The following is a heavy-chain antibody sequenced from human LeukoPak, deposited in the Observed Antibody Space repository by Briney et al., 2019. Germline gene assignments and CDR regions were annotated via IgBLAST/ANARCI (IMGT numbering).Heavy chain of an antibody. CDR3: VRDTTSGWLGY. CDR1: GFTFGDYN. D-gene: IGHD6-19*01. V-gene: IGHV3-48*01. CDR2: ISGSGASI. J-gene: IGHJ4*02. Sequence: GGSLRLSCEASGFTFGDYNMNWVRQAPGKGPEWISFISGSGASIYFSDSVKGRFTTSRDNAKNSLYLQMNSLRAEDTAVYYCVRDTTSGWLGYWGQGTLVTVSS.